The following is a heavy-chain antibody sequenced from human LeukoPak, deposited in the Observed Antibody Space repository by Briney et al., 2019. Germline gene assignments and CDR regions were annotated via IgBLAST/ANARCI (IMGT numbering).Heavy chain of an antibody. CDR1: GFTFSNYW. CDR2: IKREGSEK. Sequence: GGSLRLSCAASGFTFSNYWMSWVRQAPGKGLEWVANIKREGSEKFYVDSVKGRFTISRDNAKNSLYIQMNSLRAEDTAVYYCARALDSSSSRYQAFEYWGQGTLVTVSS. CDR3: ARALDSSSSRYQAFEY. D-gene: IGHD2-2*01. J-gene: IGHJ4*02. V-gene: IGHV3-7*01.